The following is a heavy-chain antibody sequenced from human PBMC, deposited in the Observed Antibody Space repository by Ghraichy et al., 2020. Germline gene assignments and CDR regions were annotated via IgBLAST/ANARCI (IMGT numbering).Heavy chain of an antibody. J-gene: IGHJ5*02. D-gene: IGHD3-22*01. CDR2: TYYRSKWYK. CDR1: GDSVSSNSAA. V-gene: IGHV6-1*01. CDR3: ARDPGSGGYDSSAYYP. Sequence: SQTLSLTCAISGDSVSSNSAAWNWIRQSPSRGLEWLGRTYYRSKWYKDYAESVKSRININPDTSKNQFSLQLNSVTPEDTAVYYCARDPGSGGYDSSAYYPWGQGTLVTVSS.